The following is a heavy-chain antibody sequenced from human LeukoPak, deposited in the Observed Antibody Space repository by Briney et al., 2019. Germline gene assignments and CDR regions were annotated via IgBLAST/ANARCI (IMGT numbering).Heavy chain of an antibody. J-gene: IGHJ4*02. Sequence: GGSLRLSCAASGFTFSSYAMSWVRQAPGKGLEWVSAISGSGGSTYYADSVKGRFTISRDNSKNTLYLQMNSLRAEDTAVYYCASDYDILTGYLATDYFDYWGQGTLVTVSS. D-gene: IGHD3-9*01. CDR3: ASDYDILTGYLATDYFDY. CDR1: GFTFSSYA. V-gene: IGHV3-23*01. CDR2: ISGSGGST.